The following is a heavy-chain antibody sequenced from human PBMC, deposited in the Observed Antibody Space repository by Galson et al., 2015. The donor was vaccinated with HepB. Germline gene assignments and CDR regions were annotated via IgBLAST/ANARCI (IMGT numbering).Heavy chain of an antibody. V-gene: IGHV1-2*02. CDR2: IFPNSGGT. CDR1: KYTFSGYY. CDR3: ARGRSKWELLRDYFDY. J-gene: IGHJ4*02. D-gene: IGHD1-26*01. Sequence: SVKVSCKASKYTFSGYYIHWVRQAPGQGLEWMGWIFPNSGGTTYAQVFQGRVTLTSDTSINTAYMYLSSLTSDDTAVYYCARGRSKWELLRDYFDYWGQGTLVTVSS.